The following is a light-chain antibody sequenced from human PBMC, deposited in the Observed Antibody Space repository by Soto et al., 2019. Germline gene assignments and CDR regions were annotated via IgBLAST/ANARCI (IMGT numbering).Light chain of an antibody. V-gene: IGLV2-14*01. CDR1: SSDVGSYNS. CDR2: DVT. CDR3: SSYTSSSTYV. J-gene: IGLJ1*01. Sequence: QSALTQPASVSGSPGQSITISCTGTSSDVGSYNSVSWHQQHPGQAPKLMIYDVTNRALGIPDRFSASKSGNTASLTISGLQAGDEADYYCSSYTSSSTYVFGTGTKVTVL.